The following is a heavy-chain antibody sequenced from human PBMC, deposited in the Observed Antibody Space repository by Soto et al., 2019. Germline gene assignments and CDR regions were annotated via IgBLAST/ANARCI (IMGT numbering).Heavy chain of an antibody. CDR3: ARTPPLRYFDWPYFDY. CDR2: INHSGST. V-gene: IGHV4-34*01. Sequence: ETLSLTCAVYGGSFSGYYWSWIRQPPGKGLEWIGEINHSGSTNYNPSLKSRVTISVDTSKNQFSLKLSSVTAADTAVYYCARTPPLRYFDWPYFDYWGQGTLVTVSS. D-gene: IGHD3-9*01. J-gene: IGHJ4*02. CDR1: GGSFSGYY.